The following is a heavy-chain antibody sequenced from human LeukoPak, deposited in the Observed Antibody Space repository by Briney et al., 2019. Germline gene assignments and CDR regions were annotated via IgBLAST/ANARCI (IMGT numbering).Heavy chain of an antibody. CDR3: ARDGDYDILIGYYYGMDV. CDR2: IWYDGSNK. J-gene: IGHJ6*04. CDR1: GFTFSSYG. D-gene: IGHD3-9*01. V-gene: IGHV3-33*01. Sequence: GGSLRLSCAASGFTFSSYGMHWVRQAPGKGLEWVAVIWYDGSNKYYADSVKGRFTISRDNSKNTLYLQMNSLRAEDTAVYYCARDGDYDILIGYYYGMDVWGKGTTVTVSS.